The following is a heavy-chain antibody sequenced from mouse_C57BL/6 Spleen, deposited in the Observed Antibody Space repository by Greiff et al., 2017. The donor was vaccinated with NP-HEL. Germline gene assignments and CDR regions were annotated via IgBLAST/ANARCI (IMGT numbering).Heavy chain of an antibody. D-gene: IGHD1-1*01. V-gene: IGHV1-22*01. CDR3: AKGYYYGSRPSLDY. J-gene: IGHJ2*01. CDR1: GYTFTDYN. CDR2: INPNNGGT. Sequence: VQLQQSGPELVKPGASVKMSCKASGYTFTDYNMHWVKQSHGKSLEWIGYINPNNGGTSYNQKFKGKATLTVNKSSSTAYMELRSLTSEDSAVYYCAKGYYYGSRPSLDYWGQGTTLTVSS.